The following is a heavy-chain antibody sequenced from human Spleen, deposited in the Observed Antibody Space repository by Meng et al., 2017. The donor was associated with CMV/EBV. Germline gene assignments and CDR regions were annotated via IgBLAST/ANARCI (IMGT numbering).Heavy chain of an antibody. CDR1: GYTFTGYY. CDR2: MNPFSGNA. V-gene: IGHV1-8*02. D-gene: IGHD2-2*01. CDR3: ASDLLGYCTSSSCSEPELTDY. Sequence: ASVKVSCKASGYTFTGYYMHWVRQTTGQGLEWMGWMNPFSGNAGFAQEFQGRVTMTRDPSMSTAYMELSSLSSDDTAVYYCASDLLGYCTSSSCSEPELTDYWGQGTLVTVSS. J-gene: IGHJ4*02.